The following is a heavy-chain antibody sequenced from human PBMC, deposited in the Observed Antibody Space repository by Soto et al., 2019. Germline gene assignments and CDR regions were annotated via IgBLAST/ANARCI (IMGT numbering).Heavy chain of an antibody. CDR3: ARDRYSSWGSWKDYYYYGMDV. CDR2: IYYSGST. D-gene: IGHD6-13*01. CDR1: GGSISSGDYY. J-gene: IGHJ6*02. Sequence: TSETLSLTCTVSGGSISSGDYYWSWIRQPPGKGLEWIGYIYYSGSTYYNPSLKSRVTISVDTSKNQFSLKLSSVTAADTAVYYCARDRYSSWGSWKDYYYYGMDVWGQGTTVTVSS. V-gene: IGHV4-30-4*01.